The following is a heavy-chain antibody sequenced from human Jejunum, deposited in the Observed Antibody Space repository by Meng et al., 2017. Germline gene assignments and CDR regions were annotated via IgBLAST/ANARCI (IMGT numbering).Heavy chain of an antibody. J-gene: IGHJ4*02. CDR2: ISHSGST. CDR3: ARALGAYGDSGFAY. D-gene: IGHD4-17*01. V-gene: IGHV4-34*01. Sequence: QWRLQQWGAGLLKPSETLSLTCAVSGGSLKHFYWNWIRQPPGKGLEWIGEISHSGSTNYNPSLKSRVTISVDRSQNQLSLKLTSVSGTDTAVYFCARALGAYGDSGFAYWGQRALVTVSS. CDR1: GGSLKHFY.